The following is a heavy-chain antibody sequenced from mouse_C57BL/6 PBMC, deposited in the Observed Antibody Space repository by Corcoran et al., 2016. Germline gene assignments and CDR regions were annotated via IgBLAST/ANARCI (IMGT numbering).Heavy chain of an antibody. CDR3: ASNRITTVVATEFYY. V-gene: IGHV3-6*01. CDR2: ISYDGSN. D-gene: IGHD1-1*01. CDR1: GYSITSGYY. J-gene: IGHJ2*01. Sequence: DVQLQESGPGLVKPSQSLSLTCSVTGYSITSGYYWNWIRQFPGNKLEWMGYISYDGSNNYNPSLKNRISITRDTSKNQFILKLNSVTTEDTATYYCASNRITTVVATEFYYWGQGTTLTVSS.